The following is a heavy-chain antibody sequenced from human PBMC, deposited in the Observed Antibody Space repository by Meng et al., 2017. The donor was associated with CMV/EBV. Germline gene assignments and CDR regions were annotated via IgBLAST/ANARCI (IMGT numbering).Heavy chain of an antibody. V-gene: IGHV4-34*01. Sequence: VQLPQVGAGQLKPSEPLALTCAVYGGSFSGYYWSWIRQPPGKGLEGIGEINHSGSTNYNPSLKSRVTISVDTSKNQFSLKLSSVTAADTAVYYCARGGNWFDPWGQGTLVTVSS. CDR3: ARGGNWFDP. CDR1: GGSFSGYY. CDR2: INHSGST. J-gene: IGHJ5*02.